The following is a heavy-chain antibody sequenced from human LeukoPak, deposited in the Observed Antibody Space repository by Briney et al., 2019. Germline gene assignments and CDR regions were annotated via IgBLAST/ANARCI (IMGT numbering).Heavy chain of an antibody. J-gene: IGHJ5*02. CDR2: ISGSGGST. D-gene: IGHD3-10*01. CDR3: AKDSKAVVRGS. Sequence: GGSLRLSCAASGFTFSSYGMHWVRQAPGKGLEWVSAISGSGGSTYCADSVKGRFTISRDNSKNTLYLQMNSLRAEDTAVYYCAKDSKAVVRGSWGQGTLVTVSS. V-gene: IGHV3-23*01. CDR1: GFTFSSYG.